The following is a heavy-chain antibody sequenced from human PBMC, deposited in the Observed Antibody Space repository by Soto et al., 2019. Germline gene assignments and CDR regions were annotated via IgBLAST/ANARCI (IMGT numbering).Heavy chain of an antibody. V-gene: IGHV3-43*01. J-gene: IGHJ4*01. D-gene: IGHD6-13*01. Sequence: VSLRLSCAASGFIFDDFTMHWVRLVPWKGLQWVSYINWDGRIAMYADSVKGRFTISRDNTNNHLYLQMNSLRSDDTALYYCAKDEGAAVESPGDWGHGTLVTVSS. CDR1: GFIFDDFT. CDR2: INWDGRIA. CDR3: AKDEGAAVESPGD.